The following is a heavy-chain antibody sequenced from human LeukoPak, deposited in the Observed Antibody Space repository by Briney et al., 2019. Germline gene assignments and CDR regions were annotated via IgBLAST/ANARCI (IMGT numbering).Heavy chain of an antibody. CDR1: GGSFSGYY. Sequence: SETLSLTCAVYGGSFSGYYWSWIRQPPGKGLEWIGEINHSGSTNYNPSLKSRVTISVDTSKNQFSLKLSSVTAADTAVYYCARVEYCSSTSCPDGWFDPWGQGTLVTVSS. CDR2: INHSGST. D-gene: IGHD2-2*01. V-gene: IGHV4-34*01. CDR3: ARVEYCSSTSCPDGWFDP. J-gene: IGHJ5*02.